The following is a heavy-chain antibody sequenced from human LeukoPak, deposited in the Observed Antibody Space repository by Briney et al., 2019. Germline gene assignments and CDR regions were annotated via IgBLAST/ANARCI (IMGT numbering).Heavy chain of an antibody. D-gene: IGHD3-3*01. CDR3: TRDFDFSSAI. J-gene: IGHJ4*02. CDR1: GFTFSSYW. V-gene: IGHV3-7*01. Sequence: PGGSLRLSCAASGFTFSSYWMNWARQAPGKGLEWVASINHNGNVNYYVDSVKGRFTISRDNAKNSLYLQMSNLRAEDTAVYYCTRDFDFSSAIWGQGTLVTVSS. CDR2: INHNGNVN.